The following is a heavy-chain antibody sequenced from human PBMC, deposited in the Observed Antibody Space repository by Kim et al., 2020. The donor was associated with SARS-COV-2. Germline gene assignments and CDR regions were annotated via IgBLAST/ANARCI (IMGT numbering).Heavy chain of an antibody. J-gene: IGHJ2*01. V-gene: IGHV4-59*08. D-gene: IGHD6-6*01. CDR1: GGSISSYY. CDR2: IYYSGST. CDR3: ARSSSSSVCYFDL. Sequence: SETLSLTCTVSGGSISSYYWSWIRQPPGKGLEWIGLIYYSGSTNYNPSLKSRVTISVDTSKNQFSLKLSSLTAADTAVYYCARSSSSSVCYFDLWGRGTLVNVSS.